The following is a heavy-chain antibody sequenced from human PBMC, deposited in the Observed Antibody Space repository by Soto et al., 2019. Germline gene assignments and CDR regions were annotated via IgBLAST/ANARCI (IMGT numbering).Heavy chain of an antibody. CDR2: INAGNGNT. CDR3: ARDNLDSVVVVEEGFDP. J-gene: IGHJ5*02. Sequence: QVQLVQSGAEVKKPGASVKVSCKASGYTFTSYAMHWVRQAPGQRLEWMGWINAGNGNTKYSQKFQGRVTITRDTSASTAYRELSSLRSEDTAVYYGARDNLDSVVVVEEGFDPWGEGTLVTVSS. D-gene: IGHD2-15*01. CDR1: GYTFTSYA. V-gene: IGHV1-3*01.